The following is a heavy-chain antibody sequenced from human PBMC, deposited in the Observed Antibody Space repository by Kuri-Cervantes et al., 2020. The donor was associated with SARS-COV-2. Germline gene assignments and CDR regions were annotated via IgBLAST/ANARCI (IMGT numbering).Heavy chain of an antibody. CDR2: INPNSGGT. V-gene: IGHV1-2*02. D-gene: IGHD3-3*01. CDR1: GYTFTGYY. J-gene: IGHJ4*02. Sequence: ASVKVSCKASGYTFTGYYMHWVRQAPGQGLEWMGWINPNSGGTNYAQKFQGRVTMTRDTSISTAYMELSRLRSDDTAVYYCARDRRYDFLSGNQDYWGQGTLVTVSS. CDR3: ARDRRYDFLSGNQDY.